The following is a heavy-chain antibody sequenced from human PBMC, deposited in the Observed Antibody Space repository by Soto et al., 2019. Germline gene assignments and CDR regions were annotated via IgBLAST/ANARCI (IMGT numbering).Heavy chain of an antibody. Sequence: ASVKVSCKASGYTFTSYAMHWVRQAPGQRLEWMGWINAGNGNTKYSQKFQGRVTITRDTSASTAYMELSSLRSEDTAVYYCATGSTVYRLIDIWGQGTMVTVSS. CDR3: ATGSTVYRLIDI. CDR2: INAGNGNT. V-gene: IGHV1-3*01. CDR1: GYTFTSYA. D-gene: IGHD4-17*01. J-gene: IGHJ3*02.